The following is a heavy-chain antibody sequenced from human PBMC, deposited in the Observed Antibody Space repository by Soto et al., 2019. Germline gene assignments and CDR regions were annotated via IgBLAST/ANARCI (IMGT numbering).Heavy chain of an antibody. Sequence: PSETLSLTCAVSGGSFTSNNWWTWVRQPPGQGLEWIGEIYRTGTTNYKPSLKSRVTISVDTSRSQISLKVSSLTAADTAAYYCARGATVTQYDYWGQGTLVTVSS. V-gene: IGHV4-4*02. CDR2: IYRTGTT. D-gene: IGHD4-17*01. CDR1: GGSFTSNNW. J-gene: IGHJ4*02. CDR3: ARGATVTQYDY.